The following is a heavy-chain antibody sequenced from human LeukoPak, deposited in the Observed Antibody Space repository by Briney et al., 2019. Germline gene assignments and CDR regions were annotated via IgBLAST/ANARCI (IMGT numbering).Heavy chain of an antibody. CDR2: IYPGDSDA. V-gene: IGHV5-51*01. J-gene: IGHJ3*02. Sequence: GESLKISCKGSGYSFTTYWIAWVRQMPGKGLEWMGIIYPGDSDARYSPSFQGQVTISADKSISTAYLQWSDLKASDTAMYYCARRLPALEAFDIWGQGTKVTVSS. CDR1: GYSFTTYW. CDR3: ARRLPALEAFDI. D-gene: IGHD2-2*01.